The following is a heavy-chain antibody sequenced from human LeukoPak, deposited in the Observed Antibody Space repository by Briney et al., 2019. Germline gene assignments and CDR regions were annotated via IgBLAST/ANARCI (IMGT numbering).Heavy chain of an antibody. CDR3: AKVLVVVAASCFDY. V-gene: IGHV3-23*01. CDR1: GFTFSSYA. Sequence: PGGSLRLSCAASGFTFSSYAMSWVRQAPGKGLEWVSAISGSGGSTYYADSVKGRFTISKDNSKNTLYLQMSSLRAEDTAVYYCAKVLVVVAASCFDYWGQGTLVTVSS. D-gene: IGHD2-15*01. CDR2: ISGSGGST. J-gene: IGHJ4*02.